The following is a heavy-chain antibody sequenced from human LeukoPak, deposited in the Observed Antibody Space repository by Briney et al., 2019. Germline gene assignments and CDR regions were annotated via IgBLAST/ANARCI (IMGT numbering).Heavy chain of an antibody. Sequence: PGGSLRLSCAASGFTFSSYGMHWVRQAPGKGLEWMAVISYDGSNKYYADSVKGRFTISRDNSKNTLYLQMNSLRAEDTAVYYCAKDQGDYYYYGMDVWGQGTAVTVSS. CDR1: GFTFSSYG. J-gene: IGHJ6*02. V-gene: IGHV3-30*18. CDR2: ISYDGSNK. CDR3: AKDQGDYYYYGMDV.